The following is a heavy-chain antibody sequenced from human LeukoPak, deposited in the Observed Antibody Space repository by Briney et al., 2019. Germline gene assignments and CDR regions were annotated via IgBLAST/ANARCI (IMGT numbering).Heavy chain of an antibody. J-gene: IGHJ4*02. Sequence: GGSLRLSCAASGFTFSSYGMHWVGQAPGKGLEWVANIKQDGSEKYYVDSVKGRFTISRDNAKDSLYLLMDSLRAEDTAVYFCARRGSYSIFDYWGQGTLVTVSS. V-gene: IGHV3-7*01. CDR3: ARRGSYSIFDY. D-gene: IGHD1-26*01. CDR2: IKQDGSEK. CDR1: GFTFSSYG.